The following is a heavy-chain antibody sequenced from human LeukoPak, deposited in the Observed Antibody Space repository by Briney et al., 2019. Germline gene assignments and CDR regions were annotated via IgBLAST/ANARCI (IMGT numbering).Heavy chain of an antibody. CDR3: ARALPHRRLMDTTMEQHWFDP. CDR2: IILSDGFT. V-gene: IGHV1-46*01. Sequence: ASVKVSCKASGYTFSSYYVHWVRQAPGQGLEWMGMIILSDGFTSYAQKFQGRVTMTRDMSTSTVYMELSSLRSEDTAVYYCARALPHRRLMDTTMEQHWFDPWGQGTLVTVSS. CDR1: GYTFSSYY. J-gene: IGHJ5*02. D-gene: IGHD5-18*01.